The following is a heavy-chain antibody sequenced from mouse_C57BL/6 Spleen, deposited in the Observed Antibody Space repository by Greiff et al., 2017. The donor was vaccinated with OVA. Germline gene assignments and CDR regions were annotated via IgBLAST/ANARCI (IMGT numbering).Heavy chain of an antibody. CDR3: ARDYGSSYPYYFDY. D-gene: IGHD1-1*01. J-gene: IGHJ2*01. CDR2: IYPGSGST. CDR1: GYTFTSYW. V-gene: IGHV1-55*01. Sequence: QVQLQQPGAELVKPGASVKMPCKASGYTFTSYWITWVKQRPGQGLEWIGDIYPGSGSTNYNEKFKSKATLTVDTSSSTAYMQLSSLTSEDSAVYYCARDYGSSYPYYFDYWGQGTTLTVSS.